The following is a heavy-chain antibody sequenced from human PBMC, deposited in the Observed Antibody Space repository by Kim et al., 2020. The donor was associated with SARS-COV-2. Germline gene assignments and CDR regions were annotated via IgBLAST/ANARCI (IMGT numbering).Heavy chain of an antibody. CDR2: INSDGSST. Sequence: GGSLRLSCAASGFTFSSYWMHWVRQAPGKGLVWVSRINSDGSSTSYADSVKGRFTISRDNAKNTLYLQMNSLRAEDTAVYYCARDQSYYDFWSGYKTGGTFDYWGQGTLVTVSS. V-gene: IGHV3-74*01. J-gene: IGHJ4*02. D-gene: IGHD3-3*01. CDR3: ARDQSYYDFWSGYKTGGTFDY. CDR1: GFTFSSYW.